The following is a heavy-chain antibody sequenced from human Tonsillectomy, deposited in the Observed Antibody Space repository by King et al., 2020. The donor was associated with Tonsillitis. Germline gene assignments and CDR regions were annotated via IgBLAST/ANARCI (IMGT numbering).Heavy chain of an antibody. J-gene: IGHJ5*02. CDR3: AKAPRGFGPYDPSDNWFDP. V-gene: IGHV3-23*04. CDR2: ISGSGGRT. CDR1: GFIFSSYA. Sequence: VQLVESGGGLVQPGGSLRLSCAASGFIFSSYAMSWVRQAPGKGLEWVSVISGSGGRTYYADSVKGRYTISRDNSKNTLYLQMNSLRAEDTAVYYCAKAPRGFGPYDPSDNWFDPWGQGTLVTVSS. D-gene: IGHD3-10*01.